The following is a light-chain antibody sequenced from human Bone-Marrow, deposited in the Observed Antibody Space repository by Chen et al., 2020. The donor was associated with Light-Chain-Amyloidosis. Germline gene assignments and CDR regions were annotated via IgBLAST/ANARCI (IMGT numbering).Light chain of an antibody. V-gene: IGLV2-14*03. CDR3: SSYTRSSTWL. CDR1: SSDVGGYNY. Sequence: QSALTQPASVSGSPGQSITISRTGTSSDVGGYNYVSWYQQHPGTAPKLVIFDVSYRPSGISNRFSGSKSGNTASLTISGLQAEDEADYYCSSYTRSSTWLFGGGTRLTVL. CDR2: DVS. J-gene: IGLJ3*02.